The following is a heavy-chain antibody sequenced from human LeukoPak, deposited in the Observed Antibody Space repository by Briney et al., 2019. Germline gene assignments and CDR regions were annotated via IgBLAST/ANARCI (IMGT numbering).Heavy chain of an antibody. CDR1: GFTFSNTW. J-gene: IGHJ4*02. CDR2: IQSKTDGGTT. CDR3: ATLTVRGVVNI. D-gene: IGHD3-10*01. V-gene: IGHV3-15*01. Sequence: GGSLRLSCAASGFTFSNTWMNWVRQAPGKGLEWVGRIQSKTDGGTTEYAAPVKGRFTISRDDSKTTLYLQMNSLKTEDTAVYYCATLTVRGVVNIWGQGTLVTVSS.